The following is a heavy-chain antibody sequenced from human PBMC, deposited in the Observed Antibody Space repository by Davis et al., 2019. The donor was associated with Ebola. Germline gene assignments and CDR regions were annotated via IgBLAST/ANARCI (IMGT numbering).Heavy chain of an antibody. CDR2: MSASGGVT. CDR3: AKPERIAVAGTRFCLDY. CDR1: GFTFSSFG. Sequence: GESLKISCAASGFTFSSFGMSWVRQAPGKGLEWISAMSASGGVTHYADSVKGRFAISRDNSKNTLYLQMNSLRAEDTAVYYCAKPERIAVAGTRFCLDYWGQGTLVTVSS. V-gene: IGHV3-23*01. J-gene: IGHJ4*02. D-gene: IGHD6-19*01.